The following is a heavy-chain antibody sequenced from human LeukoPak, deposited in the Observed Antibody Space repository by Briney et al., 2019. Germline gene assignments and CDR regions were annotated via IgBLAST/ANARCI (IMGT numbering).Heavy chain of an antibody. Sequence: SETLSLTCTVSGGSINSNSYYWGWIRQPPGTGLEWIGSIYYSGSTYYNPSLKSRVTISVDTSKNQFSLKLNSVTAADTAVYYCARRYCANGVCYRSGFDIWGQGSMVTVSS. CDR3: ARRYCANGVCYRSGFDI. CDR1: GGSINSNSYY. V-gene: IGHV4-39*07. CDR2: IYYSGST. D-gene: IGHD2-8*01. J-gene: IGHJ3*02.